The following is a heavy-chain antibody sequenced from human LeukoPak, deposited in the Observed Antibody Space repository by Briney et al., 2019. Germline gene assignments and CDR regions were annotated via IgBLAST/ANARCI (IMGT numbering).Heavy chain of an antibody. CDR2: ISSSGSTL. CDR1: GFTFSSYE. J-gene: IGHJ4*02. V-gene: IGHV3-48*03. D-gene: IGHD5-18*01. Sequence: GGSLRLSCAGSGFTFSSYELNWVRQAPGKGLEWISYISSSGSTLYYADSVKGRFTISRDNAKTSLYLQMNSLRAEDTAVHYCARDLSGIAGYTYGRGIDYWGQGTLVTVSS. CDR3: ARDLSGIAGYTYGRGIDY.